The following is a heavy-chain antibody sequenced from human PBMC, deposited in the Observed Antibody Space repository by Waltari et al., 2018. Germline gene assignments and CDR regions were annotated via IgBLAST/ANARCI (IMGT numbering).Heavy chain of an antibody. CDR2: ISAHNGDT. CDR3: ARAGVYSSSGNYYYYGMDV. Sequence: QVQLVQSGDEVKTPGASVKVSCKASGYTFATYGINWVRQAPGQGLEWMGWISAHNGDTDYAQILQDRLTMTTDTSTSTAYMELRSLRSDDTARYYCARAGVYSSSGNYYYYGMDVWGRGTAVTVSS. CDR1: GYTFATYG. V-gene: IGHV1-18*01. J-gene: IGHJ6*02. D-gene: IGHD6-13*01.